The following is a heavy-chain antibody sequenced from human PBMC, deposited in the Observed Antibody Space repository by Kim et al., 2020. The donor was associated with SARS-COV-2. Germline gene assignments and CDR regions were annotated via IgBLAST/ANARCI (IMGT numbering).Heavy chain of an antibody. CDR3: ARHPLTPYGDYDGYYFDY. J-gene: IGHJ4*02. V-gene: IGHV4-59*08. CDR1: GGSISSYY. Sequence: SETLSLTCTVSGGSISSYYWSWIRQPPGKGLEWIGYIYYSGSTNYNPSLKSRVTISVDTSKNQFSLKLSSVTAADTAVYYCARHPLTPYGDYDGYYFDYWGQGTLVTVSS. D-gene: IGHD4-17*01. CDR2: IYYSGST.